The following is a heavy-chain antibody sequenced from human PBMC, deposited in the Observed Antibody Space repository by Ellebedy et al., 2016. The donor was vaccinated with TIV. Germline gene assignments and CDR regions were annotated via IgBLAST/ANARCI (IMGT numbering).Heavy chain of an antibody. CDR3: ARDQWLGRAYYFDN. J-gene: IGHJ4*02. D-gene: IGHD6-19*01. V-gene: IGHV3-7*01. CDR1: RFTFSNYW. CDR2: IKQDGSER. Sequence: GGSLRLSCAASRFTFSNYWMTWVRQAPGKGLEWVANIKQDGSERYYVDSVKGRFAISRDNARNSLHLQMNSLRAEDTAVYYCARDQWLGRAYYFDNWGQGTLVTVSS.